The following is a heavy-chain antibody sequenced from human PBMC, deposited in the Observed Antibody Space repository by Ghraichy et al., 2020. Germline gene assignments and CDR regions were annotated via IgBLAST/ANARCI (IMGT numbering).Heavy chain of an antibody. V-gene: IGHV3-53*01. CDR3: ARQAAAGFDY. J-gene: IGHJ4*02. D-gene: IGHD6-13*01. CDR1: GFTVSSNY. Sequence: GALRLSCAASGFTVSSNYMSWVHQAPGKGLEWVSVIYSGGSTYYADSVKGRFTISRDNSKNTLYLQMNSLRAEDTAVYYCARQAAAGFDYWGQGTLVTVSS. CDR2: IYSGGST.